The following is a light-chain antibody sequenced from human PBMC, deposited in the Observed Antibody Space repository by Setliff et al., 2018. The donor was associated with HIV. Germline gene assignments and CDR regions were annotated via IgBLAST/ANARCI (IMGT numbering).Light chain of an antibody. CDR3: SSYAITNTLP. J-gene: IGLJ1*01. Sequence: QSALTQPASVSGSPGQSITISCTGTSSDVGGYNHVPWYQQHPGKAPKLIISEVRNRPSGISSRFSGSKSGNTASLTISGLQAEDEAEYYCSSYAITNTLPFGTGTRSPS. V-gene: IGLV2-14*01. CDR1: SSDVGGYNH. CDR2: EVR.